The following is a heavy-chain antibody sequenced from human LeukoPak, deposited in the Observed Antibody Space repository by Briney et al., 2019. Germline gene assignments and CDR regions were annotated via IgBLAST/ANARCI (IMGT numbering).Heavy chain of an antibody. V-gene: IGHV3-9*01. Sequence: PGRSLRLSCAASGFTFDDYAMHWVRQVPGKGLEWVSGITWNSGDIDYADSVKGRFTISRDNAKNSLYLQMNSLRVEDTAFYYCAKQGEPDFFDYWGQGTLVTVSS. CDR2: ITWNSGDI. J-gene: IGHJ4*02. CDR1: GFTFDDYA. D-gene: IGHD1-14*01. CDR3: AKQGEPDFFDY.